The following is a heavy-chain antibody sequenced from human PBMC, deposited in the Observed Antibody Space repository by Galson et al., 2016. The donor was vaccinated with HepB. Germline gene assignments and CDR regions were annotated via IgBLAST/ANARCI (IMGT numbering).Heavy chain of an antibody. J-gene: IGHJ4*02. CDR3: AGARRWGRYEAPDD. D-gene: IGHD5-12*01. Sequence: SETLSLTCTVSGGSISTYYWSWIRQPPGKGLEWIGYIHYSGNTKFNPSLKSRVTMSVDTSKNDFSLRLSSVTAADTAVYFCAGARRWGRYEAPDDWGQGTLVTVSS. V-gene: IGHV4-59*01. CDR2: IHYSGNT. CDR1: GGSISTYY.